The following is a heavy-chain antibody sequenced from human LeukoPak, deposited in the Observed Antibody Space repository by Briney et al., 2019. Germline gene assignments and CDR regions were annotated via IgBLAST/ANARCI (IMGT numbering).Heavy chain of an antibody. CDR3: ARERPHDAFDI. Sequence: GESLKISCKGSGYSFTSYCIGWVRQMRGQGLEWMGIIHPGDSDTRYSPSFQGQVTISANKSISTAHLQWSSLKASDTAMYYCARERPHDAFDIWGQGTMVTVSS. V-gene: IGHV5-51*01. CDR1: GYSFTSYC. J-gene: IGHJ3*02. CDR2: IHPGDSDT. D-gene: IGHD1-1*01.